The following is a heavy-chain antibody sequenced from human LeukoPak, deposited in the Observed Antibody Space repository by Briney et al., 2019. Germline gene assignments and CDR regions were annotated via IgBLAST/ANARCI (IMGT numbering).Heavy chain of an antibody. Sequence: SETLSLTCTVSDGSISTYYWSWIRQPPGKGLEGIGYIYYTGSTNYNPSLKSRVTISVDTSKNQFSLKLSSVTAADTAMYYCARASSGYSLFDYWGQGTLVTVSS. CDR2: IYYTGST. D-gene: IGHD3-22*01. J-gene: IGHJ4*02. CDR1: DGSISTYY. CDR3: ARASSGYSLFDY. V-gene: IGHV4-59*01.